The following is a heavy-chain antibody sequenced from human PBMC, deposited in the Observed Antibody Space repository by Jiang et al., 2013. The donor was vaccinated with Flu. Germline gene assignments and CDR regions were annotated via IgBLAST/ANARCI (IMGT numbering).Heavy chain of an antibody. D-gene: IGHD2-2*01. CDR3: ARGMGYCSSASCYFDS. CDR2: INTDTGNP. Sequence: SVKVSCKTSGYTFTSYAMNWVRQAPGQGLEWMGWINTDTGNPTYAQGFTGRFVFSLDTSVNTAYLEIYSLKAEDTAMYYCARGMGYCSSASCYFDSWGQGTLVTVSS. J-gene: IGHJ4*02. CDR1: GYTFTSYA. V-gene: IGHV7-4-1*01.